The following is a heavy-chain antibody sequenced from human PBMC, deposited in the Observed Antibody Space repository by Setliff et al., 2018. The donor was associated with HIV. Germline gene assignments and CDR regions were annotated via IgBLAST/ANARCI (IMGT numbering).Heavy chain of an antibody. V-gene: IGHV1-2*06. Sequence: ASVKVSCKASGYPFSGYYMHWVRQAPGQGLEWMGRINPNSGGTNYAQKFLGRVTMTRDTSISTAYMELSRLRSDDTAVYYCARVWLYYYGSGPEAPFDYWGQGTLVTVSS. CDR2: INPNSGGT. D-gene: IGHD3-10*01. J-gene: IGHJ4*02. CDR3: ARVWLYYYGSGPEAPFDY. CDR1: GYPFSGYY.